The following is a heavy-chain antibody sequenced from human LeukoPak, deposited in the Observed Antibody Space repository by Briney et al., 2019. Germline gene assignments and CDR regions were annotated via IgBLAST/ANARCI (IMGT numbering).Heavy chain of an antibody. D-gene: IGHD6-19*01. Sequence: HPGGSLRLSCAASGFTFSSYSMNWVRQAPGKGLEWVAVTSYDGSNEYYADSVKGRFTISRDNSKNTLYLQVNSLRPEDTAVYYCARDRWIAVAGNFDSWGQGTLVTVSS. J-gene: IGHJ4*02. CDR2: TSYDGSNE. V-gene: IGHV3-30*03. CDR1: GFTFSSYS. CDR3: ARDRWIAVAGNFDS.